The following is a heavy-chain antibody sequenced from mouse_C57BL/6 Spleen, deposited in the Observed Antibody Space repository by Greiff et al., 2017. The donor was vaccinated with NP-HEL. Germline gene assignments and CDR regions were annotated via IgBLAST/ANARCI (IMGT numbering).Heavy chain of an antibody. CDR2: IYPGDGDT. CDR1: GYAFSSSW. J-gene: IGHJ4*01. Sequence: QVQLQQSGPELVKPGASVKISCKASGYAFSSSWMNWVKQRPGKGLEWIGRIYPGDGDTNYNGKFKGKATLTADKSSSTAYMQLSSLTSEDSAVYFCVRDYYDYPYAMDYWGQGTSVTVSS. D-gene: IGHD2-4*01. CDR3: VRDYYDYPYAMDY. V-gene: IGHV1-82*01.